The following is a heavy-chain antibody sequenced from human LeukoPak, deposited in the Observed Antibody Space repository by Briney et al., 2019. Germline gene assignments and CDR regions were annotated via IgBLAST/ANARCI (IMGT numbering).Heavy chain of an antibody. D-gene: IGHD1-1*01. CDR1: GFTFSSYW. Sequence: GGSLRLSCAASGFTFSSYWMSWVRQAPGKGLEWVPNIKQDGRDKNYVDSVKGRFTISKDNAKNLLSLEMNGLRAEDTAVYYCATYKHQLRTVYFDYWGQGTLVTVSS. CDR3: ATYKHQLRTVYFDY. V-gene: IGHV3-7*02. CDR2: IKQDGRDK. J-gene: IGHJ4*02.